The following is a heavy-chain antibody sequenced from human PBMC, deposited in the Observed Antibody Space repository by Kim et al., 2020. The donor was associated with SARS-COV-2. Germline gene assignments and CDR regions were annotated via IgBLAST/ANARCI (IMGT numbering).Heavy chain of an antibody. CDR2: INDDGSDT. CDR1: GFTFSDFN. J-gene: IGHJ4*02. Sequence: GGSLRLSCAASGFTFSDFNMHWVRQAPGKGLIWVSRINDDGSDTRYADFAKGRFTISRDNANNTLNLQMHSLRAEDTAVYYCARDLDYILFDYWGQGALVTVSS. CDR3: ARDLDYILFDY. D-gene: IGHD4-4*01. V-gene: IGHV3-74*01.